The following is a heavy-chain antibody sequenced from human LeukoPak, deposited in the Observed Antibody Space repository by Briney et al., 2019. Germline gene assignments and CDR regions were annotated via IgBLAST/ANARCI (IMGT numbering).Heavy chain of an antibody. Sequence: PGGSLRLSCAASGFTFSSYSMNWVRQAPGKGLEWVSSISSSSSYIYYADSVKGRFTISRDNAKNSLYLQMNSLRAEDTAVYYCARGAAMAQYNWFDPWGQGTLVTVSS. D-gene: IGHD5-18*01. J-gene: IGHJ5*02. CDR3: ARGAAMAQYNWFDP. CDR2: ISSSSSYI. V-gene: IGHV3-21*01. CDR1: GFTFSSYS.